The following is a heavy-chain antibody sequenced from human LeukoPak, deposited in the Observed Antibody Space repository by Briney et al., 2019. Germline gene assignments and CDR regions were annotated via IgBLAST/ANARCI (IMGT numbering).Heavy chain of an antibody. J-gene: IGHJ4*02. V-gene: IGHV4-30-4*01. D-gene: IGHD4-17*01. CDR1: GVSISSGDYY. CDR2: IYYSGST. Sequence: SQTLSLTCTVSGVSISSGDYYWSWIRQPPGKGLEWIGYIYYSGSTYYNPSLKSRVTISVDTSKNQFSLKLSSVTAADTAVYYCARTQTTVTTLDFDYWGQGTLVTVSS. CDR3: ARTQTTVTTLDFDY.